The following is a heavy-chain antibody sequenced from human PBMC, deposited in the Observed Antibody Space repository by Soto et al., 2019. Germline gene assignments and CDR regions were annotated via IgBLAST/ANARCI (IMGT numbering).Heavy chain of an antibody. V-gene: IGHV4-31*03. CDR2: INYRGTT. CDR3: ARDAPGAAPY. J-gene: IGHJ4*02. Sequence: PSETLSLTCTVSGGPVINGDSYLNWIRQHPEKGLEWMGYINYRGTTNYNAALKSRILISVDTSKNQFSLRPTSVTAADTAVYYCARDAPGAAPYWGQGTLVTVSS. D-gene: IGHD6-13*01. CDR1: GGPVINGDSY.